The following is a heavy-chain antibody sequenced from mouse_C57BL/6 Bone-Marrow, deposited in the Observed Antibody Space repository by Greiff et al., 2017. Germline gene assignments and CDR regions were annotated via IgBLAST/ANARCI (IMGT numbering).Heavy chain of an antibody. V-gene: IGHV1-63*01. D-gene: IGHD1-1*01. CDR3: ARERYYGSYFDY. Sequence: VKLMESGAELVRPGTSVKMSCKASGYTFTNYWIGWAKQRPGHGLEWIGDINTGGGYTNYNEKFKGKATLTADKSSRTAYLQFSSLTSEDSASYYCARERYYGSYFDYWGQGTTLTVSS. CDR2: INTGGGYT. J-gene: IGHJ2*01. CDR1: GYTFTNYW.